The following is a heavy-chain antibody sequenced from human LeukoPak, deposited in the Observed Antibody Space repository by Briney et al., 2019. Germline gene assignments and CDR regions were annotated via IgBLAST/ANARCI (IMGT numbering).Heavy chain of an antibody. J-gene: IGHJ3*02. V-gene: IGHV3-30-3*01. CDR2: ISYDGSNK. D-gene: IGHD1-1*01. Sequence: GRSLRLSCAASGFTFSSYAMHWVRQAPGKGLEWVAVISYDGSNKYYADSVKGRFTISRDNSKNTLYLQMNSLRAGDTAVYYCAREQLQDGSGSAFDIWGQGTMVTVSS. CDR3: AREQLQDGSGSAFDI. CDR1: GFTFSSYA.